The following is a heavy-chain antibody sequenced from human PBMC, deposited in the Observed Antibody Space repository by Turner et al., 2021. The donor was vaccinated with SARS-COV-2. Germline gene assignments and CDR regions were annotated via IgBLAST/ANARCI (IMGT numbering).Heavy chain of an antibody. V-gene: IGHV3-11*01. CDR3: AREGGAGSVAY. J-gene: IGHJ4*02. D-gene: IGHD6-19*01. CDR1: GFTFSDYY. CDR2: ISSIGGTT. Sequence: QVQLVESGGGVVKPGGSLRLSCAASGFTFSDYYMGWIRQAPGKGLELVSYISSIGGTTYYADSVEGRFTVSRDNAENSLYLQMDSLGAEDTAVYYCAREGGAGSVAYWGQGALVTVSS.